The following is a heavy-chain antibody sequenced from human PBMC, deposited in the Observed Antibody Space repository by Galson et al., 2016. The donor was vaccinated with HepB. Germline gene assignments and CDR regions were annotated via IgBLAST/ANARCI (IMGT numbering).Heavy chain of an antibody. V-gene: IGHV3-7*03. CDR2: IKPDGSEK. D-gene: IGHD3-22*01. CDR1: GFTFSTYW. Sequence: SLRLSCAASGFTFSTYWMSWVRQTPGKGLEWVANIKPDGSEKYYVDSVKGRFTISRDNAKNSLYVQMNSRRAEDTAVYYCVRYYYDSSGYVEYFQTWGQGSRVTVSS. CDR3: VRYYYDSSGYVEYFQT. J-gene: IGHJ1*01.